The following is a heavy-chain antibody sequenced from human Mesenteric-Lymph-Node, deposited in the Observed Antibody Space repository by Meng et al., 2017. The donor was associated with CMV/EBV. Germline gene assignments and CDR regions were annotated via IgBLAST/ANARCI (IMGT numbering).Heavy chain of an antibody. D-gene: IGHD3-9*01. CDR1: GFTFSSYA. J-gene: IGHJ4*02. CDR2: ISAGGGGT. V-gene: IGHV3-23*01. Sequence: GESLKTSCAASGFTFSSYAMTWVRQAPGKGLEWVSVISAGGGGTYYADSVKGRFTISRDNSMNTVYLQMNSLRAEDTAVYYCAKERHILRYFDWSPDFDYWGQGNLVTVSS. CDR3: AKERHILRYFDWSPDFDY.